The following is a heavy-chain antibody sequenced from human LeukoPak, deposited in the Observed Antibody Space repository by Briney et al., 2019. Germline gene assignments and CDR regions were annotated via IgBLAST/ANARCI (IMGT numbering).Heavy chain of an antibody. CDR1: GGSISSYY. V-gene: IGHV4-4*07. CDR2: IYTSGST. Sequence: SETLSLTCTVSGGSISSYYWSWIRQPAGKGLEWIGRIYTSGSTNYNPSLKSRVTMSVDTSKNQFSLKLSSVTAADTAVYYCARDDTIWGKVVPAAIVGDYWGQGTLVTVSS. CDR3: ARDDTIWGKVVPAAIVGDY. D-gene: IGHD2-2*01. J-gene: IGHJ4*02.